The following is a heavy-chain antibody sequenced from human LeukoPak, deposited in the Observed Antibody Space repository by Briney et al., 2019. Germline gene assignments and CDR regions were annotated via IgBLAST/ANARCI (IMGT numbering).Heavy chain of an antibody. CDR1: GGSFSGYY. V-gene: IGHV4-34*01. J-gene: IGHJ6*04. Sequence: SETLSLTCAVCGGSFSGYYWSWIRQPPRKGLESIGEINHSGSTNYIPPLPSRVTISVDTSKNHVSVKLSSVTAADTAVYYCASTREVTTRKDVWGKGTTVTVSS. D-gene: IGHD4-17*01. CDR2: INHSGST. CDR3: ASTREVTTRKDV.